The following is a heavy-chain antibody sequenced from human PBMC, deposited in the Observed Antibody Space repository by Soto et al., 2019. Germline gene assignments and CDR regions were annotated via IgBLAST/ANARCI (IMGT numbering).Heavy chain of an antibody. Sequence: SETLSLTCAVYGGSFSGYYWSWIRQPPGKGLEWIGEINHSGSTNYNPSLKSRVTISVDTSKNQFSLKLSSVTAADTAVYYCASSLVVSDFWSGYYYDNWFDPWGQGTLVTVSS. J-gene: IGHJ5*02. D-gene: IGHD3-3*01. V-gene: IGHV4-34*01. CDR2: INHSGST. CDR1: GGSFSGYY. CDR3: ASSLVVSDFWSGYYYDNWFDP.